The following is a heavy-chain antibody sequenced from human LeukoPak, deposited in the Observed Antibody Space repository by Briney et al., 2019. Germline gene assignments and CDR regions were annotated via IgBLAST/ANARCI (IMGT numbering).Heavy chain of an antibody. J-gene: IGHJ3*02. V-gene: IGHV3-11*01. CDR3: ARDARLPSRLCHAFDM. Sequence: GGSLRLSCAASGFTFTDYYMSWFRQAPGKRLEWISYISVSGSTIYYADSMKGRFTISRDNARNSVYLQINSLRADDTAVYYCARDARLPSRLCHAFDMWGQGTMVTVSS. D-gene: IGHD3-16*01. CDR2: ISVSGSTI. CDR1: GFTFTDYY.